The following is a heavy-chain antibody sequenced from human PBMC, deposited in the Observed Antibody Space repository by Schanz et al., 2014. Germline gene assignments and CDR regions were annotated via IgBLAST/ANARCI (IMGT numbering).Heavy chain of an antibody. V-gene: IGHV3-33*06. D-gene: IGHD2-8*01. CDR1: GFTFSSYG. CDR2: LSYDVSIK. J-gene: IGHJ4*02. Sequence: SCAASGFTFSSYGMHWVRQAPGKGLEWLAALSYDVSIKYYGNSVKGRFTISRDNSKNTLYLQMKSLRSEDKAVYYCAKDRLYGAPIPLNHLDYGGTGTLVDVSS. CDR3: AKDRLYGAPIPLNHLDY.